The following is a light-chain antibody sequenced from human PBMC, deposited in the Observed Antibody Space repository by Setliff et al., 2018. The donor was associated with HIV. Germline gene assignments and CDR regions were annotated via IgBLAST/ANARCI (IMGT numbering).Light chain of an antibody. CDR3: ASHRDTNTREV. Sequence: QSVLTQPASVSGSPGQSITISCSGTNSDIGSHDYVSWYQQHPGKAPKLIIFSVTYLPSGVSDRFSGSKSGNTASLTISGLQPEDEAEYYCASHRDTNTREVFGTGTKVTVL. CDR1: NSDIGSHDY. CDR2: SVT. V-gene: IGLV2-14*03. J-gene: IGLJ1*01.